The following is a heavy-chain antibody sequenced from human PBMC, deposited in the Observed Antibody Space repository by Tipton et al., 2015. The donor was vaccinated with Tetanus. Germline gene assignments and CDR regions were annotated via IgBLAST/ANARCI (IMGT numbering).Heavy chain of an antibody. CDR3: ARGDLGSRSVVGARDY. CDR2: ISANNGNT. Sequence: QLVQSGAEVKKPGASVKVSCRASGYILTNYGFSWVRQAPGQGLEWMGWISANNGNTHYAQKVQGRVTMTTDTSTSTAYMELRSLRSDDTAVYYCARGDLGSRSVVGARDYWGQGTLVTVSS. CDR1: GYILTNYG. D-gene: IGHD1-26*01. V-gene: IGHV1-18*04. J-gene: IGHJ4*02.